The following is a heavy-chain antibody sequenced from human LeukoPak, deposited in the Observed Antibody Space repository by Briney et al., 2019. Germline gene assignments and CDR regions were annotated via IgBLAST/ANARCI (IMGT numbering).Heavy chain of an antibody. D-gene: IGHD1-26*01. Sequence: GGSLRLSCAASGVTFSSYGWHWVRQAPGKGLGWVAFIRYDESKEYYADSVKGRFTISRDNSKNTLYLQMSSLRVEDTAVYHCVKDYLVEAQRVYYFDYWGQGSLVTVSS. CDR3: VKDYLVEAQRVYYFDY. J-gene: IGHJ4*02. CDR2: IRYDESKE. CDR1: GVTFSSYG. V-gene: IGHV3-30*02.